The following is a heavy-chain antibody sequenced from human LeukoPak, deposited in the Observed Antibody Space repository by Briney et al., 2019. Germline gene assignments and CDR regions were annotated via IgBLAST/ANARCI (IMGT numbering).Heavy chain of an antibody. Sequence: ASVKVSCKASGYTFTGYYMHWVRQAPGQGLEWMGWINPNSGGTNYAQKFQGWVTMTRDTSISTAYMELSRLRSDDTAVYYRSTATINYYYYGMDVWGQGTTVTVSS. J-gene: IGHJ6*02. V-gene: IGHV1-2*04. D-gene: IGHD5-12*01. CDR3: STATINYYYYGMDV. CDR2: INPNSGGT. CDR1: GYTFTGYY.